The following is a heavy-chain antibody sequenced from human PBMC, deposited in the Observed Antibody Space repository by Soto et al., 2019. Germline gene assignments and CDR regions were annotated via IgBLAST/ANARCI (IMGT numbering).Heavy chain of an antibody. CDR3: ARDLKPYYYDSSGYYLDY. CDR1: GFTFSSYA. CDR2: ISYDGSNK. Sequence: PGGSLRLSCAASGFTFSSYAMHWVRQAPGKGLEWVAVISYDGSNKYYADSVKGRFTISRDNSKNTLYLQMNSLRAEDTAVYYCARDLKPYYYDSSGYYLDYWGQGTLVTV. V-gene: IGHV3-30-3*01. J-gene: IGHJ4*02. D-gene: IGHD3-22*01.